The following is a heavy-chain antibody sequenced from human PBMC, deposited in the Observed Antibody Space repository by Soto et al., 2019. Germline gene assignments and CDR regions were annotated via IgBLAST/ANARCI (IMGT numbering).Heavy chain of an antibody. J-gene: IGHJ4*02. CDR1: GGSISSYY. CDR2: IYYSGST. V-gene: IGHV4-59*01. Sequence: SETLSLTCTVSGGSISSYYWSWIRQPPGKGLEWIGYIYYSGSTNYNPSLKSRVTISVDTSKNQFFLKLRSVTAADTDVYYCARGVHRSGYGPYYFDYWGQGTLVTVSS. D-gene: IGHD5-12*01. CDR3: ARGVHRSGYGPYYFDY.